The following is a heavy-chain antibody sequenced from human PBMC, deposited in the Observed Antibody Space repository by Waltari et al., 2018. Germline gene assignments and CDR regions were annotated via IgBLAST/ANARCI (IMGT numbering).Heavy chain of an antibody. V-gene: IGHV4-34*01. CDR3: ARLYYYDKGDY. J-gene: IGHJ4*02. D-gene: IGHD3-22*01. Sequence: QVQLQQWGAGLLKPSETLSLTCAVYGGSFSGYYWSWIRQPPGKGLEWIGEINHSGSTNYNPSLKIRVTISVDTSKNQFSLKLSSVTAADTAVYYCARLYYYDKGDYWGQGTLVTVSS. CDR1: GGSFSGYY. CDR2: INHSGST.